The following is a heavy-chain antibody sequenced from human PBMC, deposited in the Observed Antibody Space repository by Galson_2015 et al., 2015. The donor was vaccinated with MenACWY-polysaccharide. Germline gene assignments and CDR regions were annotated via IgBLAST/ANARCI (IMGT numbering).Heavy chain of an antibody. V-gene: IGHV3-11*01. CDR2: ISGSGSAI. CDR1: GFTFSDYY. Sequence: LRLSCAASGFTFSDYYMNWIRQAPGKGLEWVSYISGSGSAIYFADSVKGRFIISRDNAKNSLYLQMNSLRAADTAVYFCARDPRGARSSYFDNWGQGILVTVSS. J-gene: IGHJ4*02. D-gene: IGHD3-10*01. CDR3: ARDPRGARSSYFDN.